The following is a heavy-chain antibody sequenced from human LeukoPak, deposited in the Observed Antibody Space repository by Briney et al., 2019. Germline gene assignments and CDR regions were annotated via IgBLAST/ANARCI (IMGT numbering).Heavy chain of an antibody. CDR1: GFTFSDYF. CDR3: AKPPGLRRLDP. V-gene: IGHV3-11*01. J-gene: IGHJ5*02. D-gene: IGHD5-12*01. Sequence: GGSLRLSCVASGFTFSDYFMSWIRQAPGKGLEWLSYISIRGSTIYYADSVKGRFTISRDNSKNTLYLQMNSLRAEDTAVYYCAKPPGLRRLDPWGQGTLVTVSS. CDR2: ISIRGSTI.